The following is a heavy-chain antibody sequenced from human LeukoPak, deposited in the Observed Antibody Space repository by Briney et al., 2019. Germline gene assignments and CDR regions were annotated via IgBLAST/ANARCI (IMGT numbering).Heavy chain of an antibody. V-gene: IGHV1-2*02. CDR3: ARGNWNYNEYYYYYMDV. CDR2: INPNSGGT. Sequence: ASVTVSCKASGYTFTGYYMHWVRQAPGQGLEWMGWINPNSGGTNYAQKFQGRVTMTRDTSISTAYMELSRLRSDDTAVYYCARGNWNYNEYYYYYMDVWGKGTTVTVSS. CDR1: GYTFTGYY. J-gene: IGHJ6*03. D-gene: IGHD1-7*01.